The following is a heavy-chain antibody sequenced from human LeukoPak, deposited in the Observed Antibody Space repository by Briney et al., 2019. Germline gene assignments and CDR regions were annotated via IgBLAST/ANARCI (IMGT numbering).Heavy chain of an antibody. D-gene: IGHD5-12*01. J-gene: IGHJ4*02. CDR1: GLSFNNYA. V-gene: IGHV3-23*01. Sequence: GGSLRLSCVASGLSFNNYAMNWVRQAPGKGLEWVSLIIGSSGTTFYADSVKGRFTISRDKSKSTLYLQMNSLRAEDTAVYYCAKGAYDYIEIAYFDYWGQGSLVTVSS. CDR3: AKGAYDYIEIAYFDY. CDR2: IIGSSGTT.